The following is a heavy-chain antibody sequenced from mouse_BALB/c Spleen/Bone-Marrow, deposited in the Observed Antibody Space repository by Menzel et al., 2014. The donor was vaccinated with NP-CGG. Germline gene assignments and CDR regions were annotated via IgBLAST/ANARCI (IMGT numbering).Heavy chain of an antibody. V-gene: IGHV5-9-3*01. D-gene: IGHD2-4*01. J-gene: IGHJ2*01. CDR3: ARHGITRLLDY. CDR2: ISSGGSYT. Sequence: EVQGVESGGGLVKPGGSLKLSCAASGFTFSSYAMSWVRQTPEKRLEWVATISSGGSYTYYPDSVKGRFTISRDNAKNTLYLQVSSLRSEDTAMYYCARHGITRLLDYWGQGTTLTVSS. CDR1: GFTFSSYA.